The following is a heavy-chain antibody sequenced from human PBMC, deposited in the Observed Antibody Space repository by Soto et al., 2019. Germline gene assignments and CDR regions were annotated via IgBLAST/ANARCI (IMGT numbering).Heavy chain of an antibody. CDR3: ARDSPIGSTFSGYDAIDY. V-gene: IGHV1-69*08. Sequence: QVQLVQSGAEVKKPGSSVKVSCKASGGAFTNDIITWVRQAPGQGLEWMGRIIPLLDITNYAQKFQGRVTIPADKYTSTAYMELNSLISEDTAVYYCARDSPIGSTFSGYDAIDYWGQGTLVTVSS. D-gene: IGHD5-12*01. J-gene: IGHJ4*02. CDR2: IIPLLDIT. CDR1: GGAFTNDI.